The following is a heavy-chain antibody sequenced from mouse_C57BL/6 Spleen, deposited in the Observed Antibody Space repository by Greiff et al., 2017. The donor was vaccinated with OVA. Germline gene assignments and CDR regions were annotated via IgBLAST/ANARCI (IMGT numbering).Heavy chain of an antibody. CDR1: GFTFSSYA. Sequence: EVMLVESGGGLVKPGGSLKLSCAASGFTFSSYAMSWVRQTPEKRLEWVATISDGGSYTYYPDNVKGRFTISRDNAKNNLYLQMSHLKSEDTAMYYCARGTLFLDYWGQGTTLTVSS. CDR2: ISDGGSYT. CDR3: ARGTLFLDY. D-gene: IGHD3-3*01. V-gene: IGHV5-4*03. J-gene: IGHJ2*01.